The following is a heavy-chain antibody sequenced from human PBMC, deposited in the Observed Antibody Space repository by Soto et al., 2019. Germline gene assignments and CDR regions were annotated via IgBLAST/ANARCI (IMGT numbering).Heavy chain of an antibody. CDR1: GYIFPNYY. J-gene: IGHJ4*02. Sequence: ASVKVSCKASGYIFPNYYIHWVRQAPGQGLEWMAIINPLPTSGSTNYAQKFQGRVTVTRDTSTSTVYLELSSLRSDDTAVYYCARDLPAAAYWGQGALVTVSS. V-gene: IGHV1-46*01. D-gene: IGHD6-13*01. CDR2: INPLPTSGST. CDR3: ARDLPAAAY.